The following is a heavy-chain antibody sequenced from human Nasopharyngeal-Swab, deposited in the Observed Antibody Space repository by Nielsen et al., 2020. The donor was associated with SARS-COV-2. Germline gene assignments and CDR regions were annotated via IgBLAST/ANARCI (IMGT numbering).Heavy chain of an antibody. CDR1: GFTFSSYW. CDR3: ARDDGPYGDYVYWFDP. V-gene: IGHV3-74*01. J-gene: IGHJ5*02. CDR2: ISSDGSST. D-gene: IGHD4-17*01. Sequence: GSLRLSCAASGFTFSSYWMHWVRQAPGKGLVWVSRISSDGSSTSYADSVKGRFTISRDNAKNTLYLQMNSLRAEDTAVYYCARDDGPYGDYVYWFDPWGQGTLVTVSS.